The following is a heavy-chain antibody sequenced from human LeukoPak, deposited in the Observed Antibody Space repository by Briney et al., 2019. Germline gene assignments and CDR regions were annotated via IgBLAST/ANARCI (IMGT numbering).Heavy chain of an antibody. V-gene: IGHV4-30-4*02. CDR3: ARGLRSDYYYYYMDV. CDR2: IYYGGST. J-gene: IGHJ6*03. CDR1: GGSISSGDYY. Sequence: PSETLSLTCTVSGGSISSGDYYWSWIRQPPGKGPEWIGYIYYGGSTYYSPSLKSRVLISVDTSKNQFSLKLSSVTAADTAVYYCARGLRSDYYYYYMDVWGKGTTVTVSS.